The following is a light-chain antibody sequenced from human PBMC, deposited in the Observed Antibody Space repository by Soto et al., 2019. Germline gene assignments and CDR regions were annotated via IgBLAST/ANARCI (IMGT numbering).Light chain of an antibody. CDR3: QQRSSWPRT. J-gene: IGKJ1*01. CDR1: QSVGSY. V-gene: IGKV3-11*01. Sequence: EIVLTQSPATLSLSPGERATRSCRASQSVGSYLTWYQQKPGQAPRLLIYETSKRATGIPARFSGSGSGTDFTLTISSLEPEDFAVYYCQQRSSWPRTFGQGTKVEIQ. CDR2: ETS.